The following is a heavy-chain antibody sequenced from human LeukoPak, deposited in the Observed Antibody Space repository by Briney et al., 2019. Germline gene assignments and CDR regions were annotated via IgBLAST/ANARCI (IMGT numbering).Heavy chain of an antibody. CDR2: IYSGGST. J-gene: IGHJ4*02. D-gene: IGHD2-2*01. CDR1: GFTISSNY. Sequence: GGSLRLSCAAAGFTISSNYMSWVRQAPGKGLEWGSVIYSGGSTYYSDSVKGRFTISRDNSKNTLYLQMNSLRAEDTAVYYCARRREPAAAFDYWGQGTLVTVSS. CDR3: ARRREPAAAFDY. V-gene: IGHV3-53*01.